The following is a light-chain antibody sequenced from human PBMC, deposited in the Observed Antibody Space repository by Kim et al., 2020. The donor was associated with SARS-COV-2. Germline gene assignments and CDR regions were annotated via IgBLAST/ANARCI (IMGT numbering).Light chain of an antibody. CDR1: SSNIGAGHD. CDR2: GNN. CDR3: QSYDSSLSGSV. J-gene: IGLJ2*01. V-gene: IGLV1-40*01. Sequence: QRVTNTCTGSSSNIGAGHDVHWYQQLPGTAPKLLIYGNNNRPSGVPDRFSGSKSGTSASLAITGLQAEDEADYYCQSYDSSLSGSVFGGGTQLTVL.